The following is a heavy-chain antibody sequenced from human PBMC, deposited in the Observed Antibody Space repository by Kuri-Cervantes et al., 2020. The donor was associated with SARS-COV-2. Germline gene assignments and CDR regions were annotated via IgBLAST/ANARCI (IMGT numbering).Heavy chain of an antibody. J-gene: IGHJ4*02. Sequence: GSLRLSCTVSGCSISSSSYYWGWIRQPPGKGLEWIGSIYDSGSTSYNPSLKSRVTISVDTSKNQFSLKLSSVTAADTAVYYCARLSLIFGVVIAQKSGFDYWGQGTLVTVSS. V-gene: IGHV4-39*01. D-gene: IGHD3-3*01. CDR2: IYDSGST. CDR3: ARLSLIFGVVIAQKSGFDY. CDR1: GCSISSSSYY.